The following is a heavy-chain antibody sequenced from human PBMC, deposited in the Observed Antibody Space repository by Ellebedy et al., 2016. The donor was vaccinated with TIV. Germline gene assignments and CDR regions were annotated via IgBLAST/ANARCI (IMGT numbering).Heavy chain of an antibody. CDR2: ISGSGGSR. J-gene: IGHJ4*02. CDR1: GFTFSKYG. V-gene: IGHV3-23*01. Sequence: GGSLRFSXAASGFTFSKYGMSWVRQAPGKGLEWVSSISGSGGSRYYANSVKGRFTISRDNAKNSLYLEMNSLRVDDTAMYYCARDQPFGSFWGQGTLVTVSS. CDR3: ARDQPFGSF. D-gene: IGHD3-10*01.